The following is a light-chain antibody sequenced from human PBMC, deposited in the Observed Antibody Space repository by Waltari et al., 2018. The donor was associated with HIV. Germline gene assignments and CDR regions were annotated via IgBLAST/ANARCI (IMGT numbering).Light chain of an antibody. CDR1: QSVSSY. CDR2: DAS. V-gene: IGKV3-11*01. CDR3: QHYYTIPYT. J-gene: IGKJ2*01. Sequence: EIVLTQSPATLSLSPGERATLSCRASQSVSSYLAWYQQKPGQAPRLLIYDASNRATGIPARFSGSGSGTDFTLTISSLEPEDFATYYCQHYYTIPYTFGQGTKLEIK.